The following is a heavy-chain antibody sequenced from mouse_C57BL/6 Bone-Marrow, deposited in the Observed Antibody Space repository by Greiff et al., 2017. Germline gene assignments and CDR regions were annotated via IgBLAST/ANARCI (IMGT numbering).Heavy chain of an antibody. V-gene: IGHV5-4*03. CDR2: ISDGGSYT. J-gene: IGHJ2*01. CDR1: GFTFSSYA. CDR3: ARGLTTRCDY. Sequence: EVKVVESGGGLVKPGGSLKLSCAASGFTFSSYAMSWVRQTPEKRLEWVATISDGGSYTYYPDNVKGRFTISRDNAKNNLYLQMSHLKSEDTAMYYCARGLTTRCDYWGQGTTLTVSS. D-gene: IGHD2-1*01.